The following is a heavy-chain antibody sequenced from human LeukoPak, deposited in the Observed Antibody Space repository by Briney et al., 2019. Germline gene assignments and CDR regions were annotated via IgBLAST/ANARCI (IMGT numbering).Heavy chain of an antibody. CDR3: ARTPGMVDY. CDR2: ISGSGGST. Sequence: GGTLRLSCAASGFTFSSYGMSWVRQAPGKGLEWVSAISGSGGSTYYADSVKGRFTISRDNSKNTLYLQMNSLRAEDTAVYYCARTPGMVDYWGQGTLVTVSS. D-gene: IGHD2-8*01. CDR1: GFTFSSYG. V-gene: IGHV3-23*01. J-gene: IGHJ4*02.